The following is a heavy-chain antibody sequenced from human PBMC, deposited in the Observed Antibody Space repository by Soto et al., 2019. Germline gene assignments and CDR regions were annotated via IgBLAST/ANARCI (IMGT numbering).Heavy chain of an antibody. CDR1: GFTFSSYA. V-gene: IGHV3-23*01. CDR2: IDYTGGYS. D-gene: IGHD2-2*01. CDR3: AKVPPRPYWSSVSCPFDY. J-gene: IGHJ4*02. Sequence: QLLESGGGLVQPGGSLRLSCAASGFTFSSYAMNWVRQAPGKGLEGVSTIDYTGGYSYYADSVKGRFTISRDNSQKKLDLQMNSLRAEDTAIYYCAKVPPRPYWSSVSCPFDYWGQGTLVTVSS.